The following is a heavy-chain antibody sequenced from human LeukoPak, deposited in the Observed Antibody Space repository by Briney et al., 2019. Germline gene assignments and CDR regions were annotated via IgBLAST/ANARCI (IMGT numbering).Heavy chain of an antibody. J-gene: IGHJ3*02. CDR2: IYSGGST. CDR1: GFTVSSNY. V-gene: IGHV3-53*01. CDR3: ARLSWLRHAFDI. D-gene: IGHD5-12*01. Sequence: GGSLRLSCAASGFTVSSNYMSWVRQAPGKGLEWVSVIYSGGSTYYADSVKGRFTISRDNSKNTLYLQMNSLRAEDTAVYYCARLSWLRHAFDIWGQGTMVTVSS.